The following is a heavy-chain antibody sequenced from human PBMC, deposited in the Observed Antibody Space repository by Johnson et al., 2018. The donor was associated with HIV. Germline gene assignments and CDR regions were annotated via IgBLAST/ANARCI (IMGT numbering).Heavy chain of an antibody. CDR3: TTLLNSGTYWGNYDFDV. V-gene: IGHV3-15*01. CDR1: GFTFSDYY. CDR2: IKSKTDGGTA. Sequence: MMLVESRGGLVKPGGSLRLSCAASGFTFSDYYMNWIRQAPGKGLEWVGRIKSKTDGGTADYAAPVQGRFTISRDYSKNTLYLHMNNLRADDTALYYCTTLLNSGTYWGNYDFDVWGQGTMVTVSS. J-gene: IGHJ3*01. D-gene: IGHD1-26*01.